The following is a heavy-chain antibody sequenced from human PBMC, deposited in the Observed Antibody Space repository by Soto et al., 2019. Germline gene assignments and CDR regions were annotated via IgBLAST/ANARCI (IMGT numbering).Heavy chain of an antibody. CDR3: ASDWDSSGLFDT. Sequence: SETLSLTCSVSGASITTYYWSWIRQPPGKGLEWIGSISYSGSTKYNPSLESRVMISLDTSKNQFSLRLTSVTAADTALYYCASDWDSSGLFDTWGQGALVTVSS. J-gene: IGHJ5*02. CDR1: GASITTYY. V-gene: IGHV4-59*01. D-gene: IGHD3-10*01. CDR2: ISYSGST.